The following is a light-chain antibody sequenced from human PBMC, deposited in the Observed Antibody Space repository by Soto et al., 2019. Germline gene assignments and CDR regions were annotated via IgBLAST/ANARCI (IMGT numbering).Light chain of an antibody. V-gene: IGKV1-33*01. J-gene: IGKJ2*01. Sequence: DIQMTQSPPSLSASEGDRVTITCQASHDIQNYLNWYQQKPRKDPKLLIYDAYNLERGVPSRFSGSGTGTDFTFTIGSLQPEDVATYYCQQFDFLPPYTFGQGTKVDIK. CDR3: QQFDFLPPYT. CDR2: DAY. CDR1: HDIQNY.